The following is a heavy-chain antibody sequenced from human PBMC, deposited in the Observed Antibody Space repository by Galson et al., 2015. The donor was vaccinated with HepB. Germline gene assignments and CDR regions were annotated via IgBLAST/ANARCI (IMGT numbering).Heavy chain of an antibody. CDR2: ISSSSSTI. Sequence: SLRLSCAASGFTFSSYSMNWVRQAPGKGLEWVSYISSSSSTIYYADSVKGRFTISRDNAKNSLYLQMNSLRDEDTAVYYCARVMYSSSWYAYYMDVWGKGTTVTVSS. D-gene: IGHD6-13*01. J-gene: IGHJ6*03. CDR1: GFTFSSYS. V-gene: IGHV3-48*02. CDR3: ARVMYSSSWYAYYMDV.